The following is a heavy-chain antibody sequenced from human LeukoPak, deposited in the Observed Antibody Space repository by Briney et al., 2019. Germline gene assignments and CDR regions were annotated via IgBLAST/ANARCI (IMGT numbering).Heavy chain of an antibody. D-gene: IGHD1-26*01. V-gene: IGHV1-46*01. J-gene: IGHJ5*02. Sequence: ASVKVSCKASGYTFTSYYMHWVRQAPGQGLEWMGIINPSGGSTSCAQKFQGRVTMTRDMSTSTVYMELSSLRSEDTAVYYCARDRAVVSGGSWFDPWGQGTLVTVSS. CDR2: INPSGGST. CDR3: ARDRAVVSGGSWFDP. CDR1: GYTFTSYY.